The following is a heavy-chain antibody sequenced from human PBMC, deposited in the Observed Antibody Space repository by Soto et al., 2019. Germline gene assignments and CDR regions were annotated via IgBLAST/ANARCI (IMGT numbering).Heavy chain of an antibody. V-gene: IGHV3-74*01. D-gene: IGHD3-10*01. CDR2: LNEDGSFT. Sequence: EVQLVESGGGLVRPGGSLRLSCVASEFTFSSYWMHWVRQVPGKGLVWVSRLNEDGSFTTYADSVKGRFTISRDNAKKTLYLQMNSLRAEDTSVYYCARDLSGRADVWGQGTTVTVSS. CDR3: ARDLSGRADV. CDR1: EFTFSSYW. J-gene: IGHJ6*02.